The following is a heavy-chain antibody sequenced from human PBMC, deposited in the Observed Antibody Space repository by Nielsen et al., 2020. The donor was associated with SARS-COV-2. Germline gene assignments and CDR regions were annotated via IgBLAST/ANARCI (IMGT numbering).Heavy chain of an antibody. CDR2: INHGGFT. Sequence: SETLSLTCAISGGSFSGYYWSWIRQPPGKGLEWIGEINHGGFTNLNPSLKSRVTISADTTKKQYSLKLISVTAADTAVYYCARMVIPGQFCFDYWGQGALVTVSS. J-gene: IGHJ4*02. CDR1: GGSFSGYY. CDR3: ARMVIPGQFCFDY. V-gene: IGHV4-34*01. D-gene: IGHD3-22*01.